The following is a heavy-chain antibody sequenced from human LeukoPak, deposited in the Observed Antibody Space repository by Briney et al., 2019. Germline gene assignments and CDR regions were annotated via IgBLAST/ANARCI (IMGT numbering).Heavy chain of an antibody. CDR1: GFTFSDYY. V-gene: IGHV3-11*04. Sequence: GGSLRLSCAASGFTFSDYYMSWIRQAPGKGLEWVSYISSSGSTIYYADSVKGRFTISRDNAKNSLYLQMNSLRAEDTAVYYCARCSNSYDTGGYYRCPLDYWGQGTLVTVSS. D-gene: IGHD3-22*01. CDR3: ARCSNSYDTGGYYRCPLDY. CDR2: ISSSGSTI. J-gene: IGHJ4*02.